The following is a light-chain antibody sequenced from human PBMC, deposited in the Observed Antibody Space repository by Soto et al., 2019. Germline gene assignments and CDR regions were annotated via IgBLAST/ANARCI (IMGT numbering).Light chain of an antibody. CDR2: AAS. J-gene: IGKJ3*01. V-gene: IGKV1-39*01. CDR1: QSISSY. CDR3: QQSYSTPL. Sequence: DIQMTQSPSSLSASVGDRVTITCRASQSISSYLNWYQQKPGNAPKLLIYAASSLQSGVPSRFSGSGSGTDFTLIISILQHEDFANYYCQQSYSTPLFGPGTKVDIK.